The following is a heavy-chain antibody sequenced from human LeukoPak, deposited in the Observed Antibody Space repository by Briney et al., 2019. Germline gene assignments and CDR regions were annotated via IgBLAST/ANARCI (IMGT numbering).Heavy chain of an antibody. D-gene: IGHD3-9*01. Sequence: GGSLRLSCAASGFTFSSYGMHWVRQAPGKGLEWVAVISYDGSNKYYADSVKGRFAISRDNSKNTLYLQMRRLRAEDTAVYYCAKDRVFILTGYQDYWGQGTLVTVSS. CDR1: GFTFSSYG. CDR3: AKDRVFILTGYQDY. V-gene: IGHV3-30*18. CDR2: ISYDGSNK. J-gene: IGHJ4*02.